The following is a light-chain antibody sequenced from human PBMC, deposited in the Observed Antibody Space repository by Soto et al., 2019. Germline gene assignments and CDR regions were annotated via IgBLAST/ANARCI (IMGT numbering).Light chain of an antibody. J-gene: IGKJ1*01. V-gene: IGKV1-5*03. CDR3: QQYNGYRWT. CDR1: QSIGSTY. CDR2: KAS. Sequence: TQSPGTLSLSPGERATLSGGVSQSIGSTYFAWYQKKLGQAPRLLIYKASSLESGVPSRLRGSGYGTELTITISSMKTDDFETYYCQQYNGYRWTFGHGTKVDIK.